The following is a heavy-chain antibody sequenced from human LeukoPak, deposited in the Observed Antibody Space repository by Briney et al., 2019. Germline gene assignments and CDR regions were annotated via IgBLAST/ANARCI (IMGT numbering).Heavy chain of an antibody. D-gene: IGHD6-19*01. J-gene: IGHJ4*02. CDR3: ARENGWYDY. CDR1: GFTFSSYR. CDR2: ISTNGDST. V-gene: IGHV3-64*01. Sequence: PGGSLRLSCAASGFTFSSYRMHWVHQAPGKGLEYVSGISTNGDSTFYGSSVKGRFTISRDNSKNTLYLQMGSLRGDDMAVYYCARENGWYDYWGQGTLVTVSS.